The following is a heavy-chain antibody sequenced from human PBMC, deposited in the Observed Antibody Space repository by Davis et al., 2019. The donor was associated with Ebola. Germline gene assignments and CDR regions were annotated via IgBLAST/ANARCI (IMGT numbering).Heavy chain of an antibody. V-gene: IGHV1-2*02. CDR3: ARDEMTSDAFDI. J-gene: IGHJ3*02. Sequence: ASVTVSCKASGYFFPGYFMHWVRQAPGQGLEWVGWINPNSGGTNYAQRFQGRVTMTRDTSIGTAYMELSRLRSDDTAVYYCARDEMTSDAFDIWGQGTMVIVSS. CDR1: GYFFPGYF. CDR2: INPNSGGT.